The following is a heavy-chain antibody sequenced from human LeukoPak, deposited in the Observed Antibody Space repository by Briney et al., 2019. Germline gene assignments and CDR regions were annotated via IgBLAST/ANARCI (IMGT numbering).Heavy chain of an antibody. CDR3: ARGPDIVVVVSNWFDP. J-gene: IGHJ5*02. Sequence: GGSLRLSCAPSGFTFSSYSMNWVRQAQGKGRGWVSSTSSSSYIYYADSVKGRFTISRDNAKNSLYLQMNSLRAEDTAVYYCARGPDIVVVVSNWFDPWGQGTLVTVSS. CDR2: TSSSSYI. CDR1: GFTFSSYS. V-gene: IGHV3-21*01. D-gene: IGHD2-15*01.